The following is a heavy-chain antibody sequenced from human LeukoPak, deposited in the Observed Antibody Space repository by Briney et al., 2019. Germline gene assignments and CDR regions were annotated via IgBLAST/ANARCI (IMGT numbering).Heavy chain of an antibody. D-gene: IGHD6-6*01. V-gene: IGHV1-2*02. CDR2: INPNSGGT. Sequence: ASVKVSCKASGYTFTGYYMHWVRQAPGQGLEWMGWINPNSGGTNYAQKFQGRVTMTRDTSISTAYMELSRLRSDDTAVYYCAREGPPYSSSSGFDYWGQGTLVTVSS. CDR3: AREGPPYSSSSGFDY. J-gene: IGHJ4*02. CDR1: GYTFTGYY.